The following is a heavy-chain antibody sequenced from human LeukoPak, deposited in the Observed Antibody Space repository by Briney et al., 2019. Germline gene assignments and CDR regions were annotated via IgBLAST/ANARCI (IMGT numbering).Heavy chain of an antibody. V-gene: IGHV5-51*01. J-gene: IGHJ4*02. CDR3: ARMTVTSYPYFDY. Sequence: GESLKISCKGSGYSFTSYWIGWVRQMPGEGLEWMGIIYPGDSDTRYSPSFQGQVTISAGKSISTAYLQWSSLKASDTAMYYCARMTVTSYPYFDYWGQGTLVTVSS. D-gene: IGHD4-17*01. CDR2: IYPGDSDT. CDR1: GYSFTSYW.